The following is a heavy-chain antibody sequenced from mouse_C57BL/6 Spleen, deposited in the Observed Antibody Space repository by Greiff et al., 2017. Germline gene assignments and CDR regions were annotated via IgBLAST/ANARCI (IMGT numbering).Heavy chain of an antibody. J-gene: IGHJ2*01. CDR3: ARHAYGSSYGAFDY. D-gene: IGHD1-1*01. CDR2: ISSGGSYT. V-gene: IGHV5-6*01. Sequence: EVMLVESGGDLVKPGGSLKLSCAASGFTFSSYGMSWVRQTPDKRLEWVATISSGGSYTYYPDSVKGRFTISRDNAKNTLYLEMSSLKAEDTAMYYWARHAYGSSYGAFDYGGQGTTLTVSS. CDR1: GFTFSSYG.